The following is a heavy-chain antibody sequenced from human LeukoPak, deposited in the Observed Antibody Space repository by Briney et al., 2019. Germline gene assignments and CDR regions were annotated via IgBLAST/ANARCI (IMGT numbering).Heavy chain of an antibody. J-gene: IGHJ4*02. D-gene: IGHD2-15*01. V-gene: IGHV4-39*07. CDR2: IYYSGST. CDR3: ARFSYSRGD. Sequence: PSETLSLTCTVSGGSISSSRYYWGWIRQPPGKGLEWIGSIYYSGSTYYNPSLKSRVTISVDTSKNQFSLKLSSVTAADTAVYYCARFSYSRGDWGQGTLVTVSS. CDR1: GGSISSSRYY.